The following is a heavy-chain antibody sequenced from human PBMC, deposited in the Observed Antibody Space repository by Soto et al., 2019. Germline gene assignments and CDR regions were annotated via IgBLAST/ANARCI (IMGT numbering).Heavy chain of an antibody. CDR3: ARPDIVAAIGGALDC. CDR1: GFTFSNYG. V-gene: IGHV3-33*01. D-gene: IGHD5-12*01. Sequence: ESGGGVVQPGRSLRLSCEASGFTFSNYGMHWVRQAPGKGLEWVAVIWNDGSSRYYADSVKGRFTISRDNAKKTLFLQMNNLGAEDTAVFYCARPDIVAAIGGALDCWGQGTLVTVSS. J-gene: IGHJ4*02. CDR2: IWNDGSSR.